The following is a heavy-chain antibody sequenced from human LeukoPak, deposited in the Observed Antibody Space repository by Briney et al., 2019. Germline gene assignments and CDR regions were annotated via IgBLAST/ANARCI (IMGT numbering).Heavy chain of an antibody. J-gene: IGHJ4*02. CDR2: IYYSGST. CDR1: GGSISSSSYY. D-gene: IGHD2-2*01. V-gene: IGHV4-39*01. Sequence: TSETLSLTCTVSGGSISSSSYYWGWIRQPPGKGLEWIGSIYYSGSTYYNPSLKSRVTISVDTSKNQFSLKLSSVTAADTAVYYCARIYQLLPHWGQGTLVTVSS. CDR3: ARIYQLLPH.